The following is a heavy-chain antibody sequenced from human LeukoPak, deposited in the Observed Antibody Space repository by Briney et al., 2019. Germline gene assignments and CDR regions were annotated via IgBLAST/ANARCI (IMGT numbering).Heavy chain of an antibody. CDR1: GGSISSGGYY. J-gene: IGHJ6*04. D-gene: IGHD3-10*01. CDR3: AREGITMAPDV. Sequence: SETLALTCTVCGGSISSGGYYWWWIRQHPGKGLEWIWYIYYSGSTYYNPSLKSRVTISVDTSKNQFSLQLSSVAAADTAVYYCAREGITMAPDVWGKGTTVTVSS. V-gene: IGHV4-31*03. CDR2: IYYSGST.